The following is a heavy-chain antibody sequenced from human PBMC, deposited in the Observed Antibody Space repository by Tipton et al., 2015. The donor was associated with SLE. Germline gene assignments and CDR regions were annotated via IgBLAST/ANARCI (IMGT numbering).Heavy chain of an antibody. CDR3: AKGLTAMDPDWFDP. CDR2: IRYDGSNK. J-gene: IGHJ5*02. Sequence: SLRLSCAASGFTFSSYGMHRVRQAPGKGLEWVAFIRYDGSNKYYADSVKGRFTISRDNSKNTLYLQMNSLRAEDTAVYYRAKGLTAMDPDWFDPWGQGTLVTVSS. CDR1: GFTFSSYG. D-gene: IGHD5-18*01. V-gene: IGHV3-30*02.